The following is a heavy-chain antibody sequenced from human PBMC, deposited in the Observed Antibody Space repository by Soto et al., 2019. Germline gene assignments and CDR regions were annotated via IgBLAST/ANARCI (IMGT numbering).Heavy chain of an antibody. Sequence: SETLSLTCRFSDGSMSSDSSYWGWIRQPPGKGLEWIGVINHSGSTYHNLSLKGRATMSVDASRNQFSLKLTSMTAADTAVYYCARLGGYVSVGYYYLWDSWGQGTLVTVSS. J-gene: IGHJ4*02. V-gene: IGHV4-39*01. D-gene: IGHD3-22*01. CDR2: INHSGST. CDR3: ARLGGYVSVGYYYLWDS. CDR1: DGSMSSDSSY.